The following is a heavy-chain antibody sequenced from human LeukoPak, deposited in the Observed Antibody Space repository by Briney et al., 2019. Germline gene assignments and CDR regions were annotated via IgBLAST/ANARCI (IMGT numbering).Heavy chain of an antibody. V-gene: IGHV3-21*01. D-gene: IGHD1-26*01. J-gene: IGHJ4*02. CDR1: GFSFSTYS. CDR3: ARDRGGATDFDY. Sequence: GGSLRLSCAASGFSFSTYSMDWVRQAPGKGLEWVSYISSSNNYIYYADSVKGRFTISRDNAKNSLYLQMNSLRAEDMAVYYCARDRGGATDFDYWGQGTLVTVSS. CDR2: ISSSNNYI.